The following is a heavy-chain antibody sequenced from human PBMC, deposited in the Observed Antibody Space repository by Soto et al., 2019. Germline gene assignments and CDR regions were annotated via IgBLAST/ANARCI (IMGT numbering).Heavy chain of an antibody. CDR1: GFTFSSYG. CDR2: IWYDGSNK. CDR3: AMSIAAQTSHYYGMDV. Sequence: GGSLRLSCAASGFTFSSYGMHWVRQAPGKGLEWVAVIWYDGSNKYYADSVKGRFTISRDNSKNTLYLRMNSLRAEDTAVYYCAMSIAAQTSHYYGMDVWGQGTTVTVSS. J-gene: IGHJ6*02. V-gene: IGHV3-33*01. D-gene: IGHD6-6*01.